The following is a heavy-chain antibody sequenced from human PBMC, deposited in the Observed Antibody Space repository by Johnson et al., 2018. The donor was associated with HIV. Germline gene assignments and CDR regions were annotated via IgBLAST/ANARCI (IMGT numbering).Heavy chain of an antibody. CDR2: ISYDGTKK. D-gene: IGHD2-21*01. CDR1: GFTFSNFD. J-gene: IGHJ3*02. Sequence: QVQLVESGGGVVQPGRSLRLSCAASGFTFSNFDIHWVRQAPGKGLEWVAGISYDGTKKYFRDSVKGRFTISRDNSKNTLYLQMNSLRAEDTAVYYCARDSGVVIATDDAFGIWGQGTMVTVSS. CDR3: ARDSGVVIATDDAFGI. V-gene: IGHV3-30*03.